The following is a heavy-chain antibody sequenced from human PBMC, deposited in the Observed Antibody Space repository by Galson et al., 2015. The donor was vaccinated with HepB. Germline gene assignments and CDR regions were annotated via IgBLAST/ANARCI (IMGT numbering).Heavy chain of an antibody. V-gene: IGHV3-73*01. CDR1: GFTFSGSA. CDR3: TRGAATYYYDSSGCSGGMDV. D-gene: IGHD3-22*01. Sequence: SLRLSCAASGFTFSGSAMHWVRQASGKGLEWVGRIRSKANSYATAYAASVKGRFTISRDDSKNTAYLQMNSLKTEDTAVYYCTRGAATYYYDSSGCSGGMDVWGQGTTVTVSS. J-gene: IGHJ6*02. CDR2: IRSKANSYAT.